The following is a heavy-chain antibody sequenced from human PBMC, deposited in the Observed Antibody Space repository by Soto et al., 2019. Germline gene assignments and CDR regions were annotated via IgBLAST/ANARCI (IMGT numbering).Heavy chain of an antibody. Sequence: PRLSCEDPGFTFSGSDFHWVRQACVKGLECVGLIRSKANGYATAYAASVKGRFTISRDDSKNTAYLQMNSLKTEDTAVYYCTCSSSSGYYYRMDVWGQGTTVTVS. V-gene: IGHV3-73*01. CDR2: IRSKANGYAT. J-gene: IGHJ6*02. CDR3: TCSSSSGYYYRMDV. D-gene: IGHD6-6*01. CDR1: GFTFSGSD.